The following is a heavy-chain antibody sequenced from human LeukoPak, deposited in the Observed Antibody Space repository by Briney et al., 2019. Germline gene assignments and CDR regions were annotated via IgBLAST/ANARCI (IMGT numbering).Heavy chain of an antibody. V-gene: IGHV3-15*01. Sequence: GGSLRLSCAASGFTFSNAWMSWVRQAPGKGLEWVGRIKSKTDGGTTDYAAPVKGRFTISRDNSKNTLYLQMNSLRAEDTAVYYCARSPYSYGRFDYWGQGTLVTVSS. CDR2: IKSKTDGGTT. J-gene: IGHJ4*02. CDR1: GFTFSNAW. CDR3: ARSPYSYGRFDY. D-gene: IGHD5-18*01.